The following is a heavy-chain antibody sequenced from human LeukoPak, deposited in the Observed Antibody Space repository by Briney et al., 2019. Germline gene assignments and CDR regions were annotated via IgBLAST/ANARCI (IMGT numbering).Heavy chain of an antibody. Sequence: SETLSLTCTVSGGSISSSSYYWGWIRQPPGKGLEWIGSIYYSGSTYYNPSLKSRVTISVDTSKNQFSLKLSSVTAADTAVYYCARVYGDYLGWFDPWGQGTLVTVSS. CDR2: IYYSGST. V-gene: IGHV4-39*07. CDR3: ARVYGDYLGWFDP. D-gene: IGHD4-17*01. J-gene: IGHJ5*02. CDR1: GGSISSSSYY.